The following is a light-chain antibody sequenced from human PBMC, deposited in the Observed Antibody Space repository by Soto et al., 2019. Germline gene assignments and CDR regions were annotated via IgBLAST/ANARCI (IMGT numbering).Light chain of an antibody. J-gene: IGKJ1*01. CDR3: QQYNSYRWT. CDR1: QSISSW. V-gene: IGKV1-5*01. CDR2: DAS. Sequence: IQMTQSLSTLSANVGDRVTITCRASQSISSWLAWYQQKPGKAPKLLIFDASSLESAVPSRFSGSASETEFTLTISSLQPDDFATYYCQQYNSYRWTFAHGGKVDIK.